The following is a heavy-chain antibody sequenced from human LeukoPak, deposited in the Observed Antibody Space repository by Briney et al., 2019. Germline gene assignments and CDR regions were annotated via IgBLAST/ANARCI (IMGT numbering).Heavy chain of an antibody. J-gene: IGHJ5*02. V-gene: IGHV3-64D*06. D-gene: IGHD5-12*01. CDR3: VKGSGYDCTDWFDP. Sequence: GSLRLSCAASGFTFSSYAMHWVRQAPGKGLEYVSAISSNGGSTYYADSVKGRFTISRDNSKNTLYLQMSSLRAEDTAVYYCVKGSGYDCTDWFDPWGQGTLVTVSS. CDR2: ISSNGGST. CDR1: GFTFSSYA.